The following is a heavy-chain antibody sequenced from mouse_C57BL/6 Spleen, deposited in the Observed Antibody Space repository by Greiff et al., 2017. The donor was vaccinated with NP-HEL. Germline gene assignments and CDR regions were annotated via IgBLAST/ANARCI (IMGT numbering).Heavy chain of an antibody. Sequence: QVQLQQPGAELVRPGSSVKLSCKASGYTFTSYWMDWVKQRPGQGLEWIGNIYPSDSETHYNQKFKDKATLTVDKYSSTAYMQLSSLTSEDSAVYYCARRDYDDWFAYWGQGTLVTVSA. J-gene: IGHJ3*01. V-gene: IGHV1-61*01. CDR3: ARRDYDDWFAY. CDR1: GYTFTSYW. D-gene: IGHD2-4*01. CDR2: IYPSDSET.